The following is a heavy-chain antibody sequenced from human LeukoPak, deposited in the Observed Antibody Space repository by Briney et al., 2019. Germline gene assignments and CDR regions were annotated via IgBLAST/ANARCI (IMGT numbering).Heavy chain of an antibody. CDR1: GFTFSSYW. CDR2: IKQDGSEK. CDR3: AGDRNYGDLTYGMDV. J-gene: IGHJ6*02. V-gene: IGHV3-7*01. Sequence: GGSLRLSCAASGFTFSSYWMSWVRQAPGKGLEWVANIKQDGSEKYYVDSVKGRFTISRDNAKNSLYLQMNSLRAEDTAVYYCAGDRNYGDLTYGMDVWGQGTTVTVSS. D-gene: IGHD4-17*01.